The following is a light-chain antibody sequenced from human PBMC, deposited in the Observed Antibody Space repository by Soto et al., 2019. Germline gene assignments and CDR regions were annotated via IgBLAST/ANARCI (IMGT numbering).Light chain of an antibody. V-gene: IGLV2-14*01. J-gene: IGLJ1*01. CDR1: SSDIGSYDY. CDR3: YSYTSSSTYV. CDR2: EVS. Sequence: QTVLTQPASVSGSPGQSITIACTGSSSDIGSYDYVSWYQHHPGKAPKLIICEVSNRPSGVSDRFSGSKSGSTASLTISGLQADDDADYYCYSYTSSSTYVFGTATKVTVL.